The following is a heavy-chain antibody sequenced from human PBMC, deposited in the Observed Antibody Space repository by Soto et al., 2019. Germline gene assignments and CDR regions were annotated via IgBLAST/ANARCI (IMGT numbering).Heavy chain of an antibody. Sequence: QLQLQESGPGLVKPSETLSLTCTVSGDSISSDNYYCGWIRQPPGKGLEWIGSIYYTGSTYYNPSLKSLVTMSGATSKSQFSLKLSSVTAADTAVYYCARHPGYAVPTVYATHYFNYWGQGILVTVST. J-gene: IGHJ4*02. CDR3: ARHPGYAVPTVYATHYFNY. D-gene: IGHD2-8*01. CDR2: IYYTGST. CDR1: GDSISSDNYY. V-gene: IGHV4-39*01.